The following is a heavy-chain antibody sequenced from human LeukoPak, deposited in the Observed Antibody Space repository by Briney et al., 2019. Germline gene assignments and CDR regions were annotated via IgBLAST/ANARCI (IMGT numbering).Heavy chain of an antibody. CDR3: ARGPPVIYGSGSSFDY. CDR2: IYYSGST. Sequence: SETLSLTCTVSGGSISSGGYYWSWIRQHPGKGLEWIGYIYYSGSTYYNPSLKSRVTISVDTSKNQFSLRLSSVTAADTAVYYCARGPPVIYGSGSSFDYWGQGTLVTVSS. CDR1: GGSISSGGYY. V-gene: IGHV4-31*03. J-gene: IGHJ4*02. D-gene: IGHD3-10*01.